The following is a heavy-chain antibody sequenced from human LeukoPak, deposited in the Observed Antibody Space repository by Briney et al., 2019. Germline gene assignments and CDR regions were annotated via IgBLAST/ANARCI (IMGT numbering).Heavy chain of an antibody. CDR1: GFTFSSYG. CDR3: AKSLGDQDAFDI. D-gene: IGHD1-26*01. J-gene: IGHJ3*02. V-gene: IGHV3-23*01. Sequence: GGTLRLSCAASGFTFSSYGMSWVRQAPGKGLEWVSAISGSGGSTYYADSVKGRFTISRDNSKNTLYLQMKSLRAEDTAVYYCAKSLGDQDAFDIWGQGTMVTVSS. CDR2: ISGSGGST.